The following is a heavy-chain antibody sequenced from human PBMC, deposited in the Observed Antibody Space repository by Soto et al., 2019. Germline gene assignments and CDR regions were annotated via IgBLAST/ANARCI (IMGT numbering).Heavy chain of an antibody. CDR3: ARGNQWFDP. V-gene: IGHV3-74*01. J-gene: IGHJ5*02. Sequence: EVQVVESGGGLVQPGESLRLSCAASGFSFSDSWMHWVRQATGKGLMWVSRINSDGSSTNYADSVKGRFTISRDNSRNTLYLQMSSLRAEDTAVYYCARGNQWFDPWGQGTLVTVSS. CDR1: GFSFSDSW. CDR2: INSDGSST.